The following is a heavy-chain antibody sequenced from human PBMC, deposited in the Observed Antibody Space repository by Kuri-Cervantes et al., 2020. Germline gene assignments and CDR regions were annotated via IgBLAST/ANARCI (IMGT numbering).Heavy chain of an antibody. V-gene: IGHV3-30-3*01. CDR3: ARSRGIGTQFPYYYYGMDV. D-gene: IGHD1-14*01. CDR1: GFTFSSYA. CDR2: ISYDGSNK. J-gene: IGHJ6*02. Sequence: GGSLRLSCAASGFTFSSYAMHWVRQAPGKELEWVAVISYDGSNKYYADSVKGRFTISRDNSKNTLYLQMNSLRAEDTAVYYCARSRGIGTQFPYYYYGMDVWGQGTTVTVSS.